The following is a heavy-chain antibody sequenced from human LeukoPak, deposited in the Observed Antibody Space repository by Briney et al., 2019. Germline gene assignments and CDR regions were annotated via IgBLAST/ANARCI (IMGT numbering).Heavy chain of an antibody. J-gene: IGHJ6*02. CDR2: ISSSGSTI. V-gene: IGHV3-11*01. D-gene: IGHD5-18*01. CDR1: GFTFSDYY. CDR3: ARDIQLPTNYYYYYGMDV. Sequence: GGSLRLSCAASGFTFSDYYMSWIRQAPGKELEWVSYISSSGSTIYYADSVKGRFTISRDNAKNSLYLQMNSLRAEDTAVYYCARDIQLPTNYYYYYGMDVWGQGTTVTVSS.